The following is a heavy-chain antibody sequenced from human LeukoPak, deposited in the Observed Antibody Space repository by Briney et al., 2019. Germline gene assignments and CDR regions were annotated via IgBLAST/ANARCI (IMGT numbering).Heavy chain of an antibody. Sequence: PGGALRLSCAASGFTFSSYAMHWVRQAPGRGLEWGAVISYDGSNKYYADSVKGRFTISRDNSKNTVYLQMNSLRAEDTAVYYCASTLQPTTIAVADLDYWGQGTLVTVSS. V-gene: IGHV3-30-3*02. D-gene: IGHD6-19*01. CDR3: ASTLQPTTIAVADLDY. CDR1: GFTFSSYA. J-gene: IGHJ4*02. CDR2: ISYDGSNK.